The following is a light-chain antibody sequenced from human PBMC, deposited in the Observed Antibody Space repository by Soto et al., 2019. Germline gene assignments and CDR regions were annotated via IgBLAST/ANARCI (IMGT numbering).Light chain of an antibody. Sequence: EIVLTQSPGTLSLSPGERATLSCRASQSVSSIYLAWYQQKPGQAPRLLIYRASSRATGIPDRFSGSGSGTDFTLPISRLEHEYFAVYYCQQYGGSPPYTFGQGTKLEIK. V-gene: IGKV3-20*01. CDR3: QQYGGSPPYT. J-gene: IGKJ2*01. CDR1: QSVSSIY. CDR2: RAS.